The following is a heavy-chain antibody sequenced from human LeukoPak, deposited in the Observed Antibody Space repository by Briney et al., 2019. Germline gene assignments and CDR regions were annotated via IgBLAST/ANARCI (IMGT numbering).Heavy chain of an antibody. CDR2: IYYSGST. CDR3: ARGVVVVPAAVGDWFDP. Sequence: PSQTLSLTCTVSGGSISSGGYYWSWIRQHPGKGLEWIGYIYYSGSTYYNPSLKSRVTISVDTSKNQFSLKLSSVTAADTAVYYCARGVVVVPAAVGDWFDPWGQGTLVTVSS. J-gene: IGHJ5*02. CDR1: GGSISSGGYY. D-gene: IGHD2-2*01. V-gene: IGHV4-31*03.